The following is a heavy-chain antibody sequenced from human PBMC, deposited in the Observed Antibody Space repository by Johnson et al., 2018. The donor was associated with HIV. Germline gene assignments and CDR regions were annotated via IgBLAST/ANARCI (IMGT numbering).Heavy chain of an antibody. CDR1: GFTFRTYA. J-gene: IGHJ3*02. CDR2: LSYDGSKE. V-gene: IGHV3-30-3*01. CDR3: AKDLGDAVGTTHDAFDI. Sequence: QVQLVESGGGVVQPGRSLRLSCAVSGFTFRTYAMHWVRQAPGKGLEWVAVLSYDGSKEYYVDSVKGRFNLSRDSSKNTLYLQMHSLRAEDTAVYYCAKDLGDAVGTTHDAFDIWGQGTMVTVSS. D-gene: IGHD1-26*01.